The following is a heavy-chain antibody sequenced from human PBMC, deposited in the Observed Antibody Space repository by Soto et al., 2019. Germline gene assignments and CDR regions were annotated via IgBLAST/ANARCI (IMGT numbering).Heavy chain of an antibody. J-gene: IGHJ4*02. CDR1: EFIFVNAW. CDR2: FKSDAYVGAI. V-gene: IGHV3-15*02. CDR3: TTTKGRLEPPTNDF. Sequence: EVQLVESGEAWVKPGGPLRPSCPASEFIFVNAWRSWFPRVQGKGREWVGRFKSDAYVGAIDYAAPVKGRFTISRDDSKNTLFLQMNNLRAEDTAVYSCTTTKGRLEPPTNDFWGQGTPVIVSS. D-gene: IGHD2-8*01.